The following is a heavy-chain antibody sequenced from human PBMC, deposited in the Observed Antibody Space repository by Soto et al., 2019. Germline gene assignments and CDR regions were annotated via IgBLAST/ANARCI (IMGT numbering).Heavy chain of an antibody. Sequence: SETLSHTYTVSGGYISSYYWSWIRQPPGKGLEWIGYIYYSGSTNYNPSLKSRVTISVDTSKNQFSLKLSSVTASDTAVYYCARVNVYAAFDYWGQGTLVTVSS. V-gene: IGHV4-59*01. CDR1: GGYISSYY. D-gene: IGHD2-2*01. CDR2: IYYSGST. J-gene: IGHJ4*02. CDR3: ARVNVYAAFDY.